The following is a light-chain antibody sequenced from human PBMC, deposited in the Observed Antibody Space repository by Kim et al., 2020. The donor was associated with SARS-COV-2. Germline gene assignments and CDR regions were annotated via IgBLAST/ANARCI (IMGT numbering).Light chain of an antibody. Sequence: QSALTQPASVSGSPGQSITISCTGTSSDVGGYNYVSWYQQHPGKVTKLMIYDVSNRPSGVSNRFSGSKSGNTASLTISGLQAEDEADYYCSSYTSIATVVFGGGTQLTVL. CDR1: SSDVGGYNY. V-gene: IGLV2-14*03. CDR2: DVS. CDR3: SSYTSIATVV. J-gene: IGLJ2*01.